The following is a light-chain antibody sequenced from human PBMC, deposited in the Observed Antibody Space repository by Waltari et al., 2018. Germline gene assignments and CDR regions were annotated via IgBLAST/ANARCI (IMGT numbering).Light chain of an antibody. J-gene: IGKJ3*01. V-gene: IGKV1-16*01. CDR2: AAS. Sequence: DIQMTQSPSSLSASVGDRVTITCRASQDISSYLAWFQQKPGKAPKSLISAASSLQSGVPSRFSGSGSGTDYTLTNSIVQPEDFATYYCQHYSNYQFTFGPGTKVDIK. CDR3: QHYSNYQFT. CDR1: QDISSY.